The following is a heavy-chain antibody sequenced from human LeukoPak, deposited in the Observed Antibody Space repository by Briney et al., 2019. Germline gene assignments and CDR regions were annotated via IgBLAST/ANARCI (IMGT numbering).Heavy chain of an antibody. Sequence: PGGSLRLSCAASGFTFSTYAMYWVRQAPGKGLEWVSGISDSGGYTYYADSVKGRFTISRDNSKNALYLHMNSLRAEDTAVYYCAKLGNFASGSYSDWGQGTLVTVSS. V-gene: IGHV3-23*01. CDR3: AKLGNFASGSYSD. CDR2: ISDSGGYT. CDR1: GFTFSTYA. D-gene: IGHD3-10*01. J-gene: IGHJ4*02.